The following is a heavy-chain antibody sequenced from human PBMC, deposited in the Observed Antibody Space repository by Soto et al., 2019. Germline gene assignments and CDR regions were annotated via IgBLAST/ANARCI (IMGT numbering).Heavy chain of an antibody. CDR3: AHSPPSTSRRRWFDP. CDR2: IYWDDDK. J-gene: IGHJ5*02. D-gene: IGHD2-2*01. V-gene: IGHV2-5*02. Sequence: QITLKESGPTLVKPTQTLTLTCTFSGFSLSTSGVGVGWIRQPPGKALEWLALIYWDDDKWYSPSLKSRLTVTKDTSKSQVVLTMTNLDPVDTATYYCAHSPPSTSRRRWFDPWGQGTLVTVSS. CDR1: GFSLSTSGVG.